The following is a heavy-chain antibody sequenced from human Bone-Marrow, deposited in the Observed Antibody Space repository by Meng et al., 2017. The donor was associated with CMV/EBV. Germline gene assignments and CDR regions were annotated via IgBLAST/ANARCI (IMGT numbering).Heavy chain of an antibody. J-gene: IGHJ6*02. CDR2: INHSGRT. V-gene: IGHV4-34*01. D-gene: IGHD1-26*01. CDR1: GGPFRAYY. Sequence: SETLSLTCAVFGGPFRAYYWSWIRQPPGKGLEWVGEINHSGRTNYSPSLKSRVTISIDTSENQFSLKVSSVTAADTAVYYCARGDAISGSDYYGLDVWGQGTTVTVSS. CDR3: ARGDAISGSDYYGLDV.